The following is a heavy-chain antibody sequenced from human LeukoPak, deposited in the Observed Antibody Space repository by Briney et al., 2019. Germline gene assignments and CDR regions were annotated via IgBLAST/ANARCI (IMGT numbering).Heavy chain of an antibody. D-gene: IGHD2-2*01. CDR1: TLTLNNYW. CDR3: AKSLLPYCSSTSCRYFDY. V-gene: IGHV3-7*05. CDR2: IKQDGSEK. J-gene: IGHJ4*02. Sequence: GGSLRLSCTASTLTLNNYWMSWVRQAPGKGLEWVANIKQDGSEKYHVDSVKGRFTISRDNSKNSLYLQMNSLRTEDTALYYCAKSLLPYCSSTSCRYFDYWGQGTLVTVSS.